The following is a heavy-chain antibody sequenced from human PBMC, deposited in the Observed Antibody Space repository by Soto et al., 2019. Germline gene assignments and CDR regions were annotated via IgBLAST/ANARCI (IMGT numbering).Heavy chain of an antibody. J-gene: IGHJ1*01. Sequence: GGSLRLSCVVSGFTFSSYDMNWVRQAPGKGLEWVSGISGSGGSTHYADSVKGRFTISRDNSKNTLYLQMNSLRAEDTAVYDGVKEPTAPVQCVDWGQGTLVPVDS. CDR3: VKEPTAPVQCVD. CDR1: GFTFSSYD. V-gene: IGHV3-23*01. CDR2: ISGSGGST. D-gene: IGHD6-19*01.